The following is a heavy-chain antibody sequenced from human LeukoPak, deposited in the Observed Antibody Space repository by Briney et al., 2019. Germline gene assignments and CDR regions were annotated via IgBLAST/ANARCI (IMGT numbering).Heavy chain of an antibody. D-gene: IGHD3-16*01. CDR2: IYYSGST. CDR3: AREFGGSHGFDP. CDR1: GGSITSSNW. V-gene: IGHV4-4*02. J-gene: IGHJ5*02. Sequence: SETLSLTCSVSGGSITSSNWWTWVRQPPGKGLEWIGEIYYSGSTNYNPSLKSRVTISMDKSKNHFSLELTSVTAADTAVYYCAREFGGSHGFDPWGQGTLVTVSS.